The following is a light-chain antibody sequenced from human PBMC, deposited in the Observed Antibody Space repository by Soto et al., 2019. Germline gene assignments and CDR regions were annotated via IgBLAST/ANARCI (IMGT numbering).Light chain of an antibody. CDR3: QSNSRGGFHV. CDR1: HSDIGGGYD. Sequence: QSVLAQPPSVSGAPGQRVTVSCTGSHSDIGGGYDVHWYQQFPGTVPKLIIYGNNKRPSGVPDRFSGSKSGTSASLAITGLQADDEADYYCQSNSRGGFHVLGSGTKV. V-gene: IGLV1-40*01. CDR2: GNN. J-gene: IGLJ1*01.